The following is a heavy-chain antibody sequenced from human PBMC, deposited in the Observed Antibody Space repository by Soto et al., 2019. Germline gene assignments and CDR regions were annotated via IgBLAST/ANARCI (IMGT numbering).Heavy chain of an antibody. Sequence: GGSLRLSCAASGFTFSNAWTNWVRQAPGKGLEWVGRIKSKTDAETTDYAAPVKGRFTISRDDSKNTLYLQMNGLKTEDTAVYYCSTDDYGDYLRRFAGFVYYWVRGT. CDR1: GFTFSNAW. CDR2: IKSKTDAETT. D-gene: IGHD4-17*01. CDR3: STDDYGDYLRRFAGFVYY. J-gene: IGHJ4*01. V-gene: IGHV3-15*07.